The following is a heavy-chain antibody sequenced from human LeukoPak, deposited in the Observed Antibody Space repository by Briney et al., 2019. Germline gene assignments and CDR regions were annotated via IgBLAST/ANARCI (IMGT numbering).Heavy chain of an antibody. V-gene: IGHV1-8*03. Sequence: GASVKVSCKASGYTFTSYDINWVRQATGQGLEWMGWMNPNSGNTGYAQKFRGRVTITRNTSISTAYMELSGLRSEDTAVYYCARGRSTGYPYYFEYWGQGTLVTVSS. CDR3: ARGRSTGYPYYFEY. D-gene: IGHD5-12*01. J-gene: IGHJ4*02. CDR1: GYTFTSYD. CDR2: MNPNSGNT.